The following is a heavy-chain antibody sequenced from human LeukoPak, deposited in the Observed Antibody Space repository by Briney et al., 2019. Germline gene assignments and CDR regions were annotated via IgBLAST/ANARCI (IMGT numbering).Heavy chain of an antibody. CDR3: AKGPMDSSNYLFDY. J-gene: IGHJ4*02. V-gene: IGHV3-23*01. CDR1: GFTFSSHA. Sequence: EAGRSLRLSCAAPGFTFSSHAMSWVRQAPGKWLEWVSVITGGGVDTYYAGSVKGRFTISRDNSKNTLYVQMNSLGAEDTAIYYCAKGPMDSSNYLFDYWGQGTLVTVSS. CDR2: ITGGGVDT. D-gene: IGHD4-11*01.